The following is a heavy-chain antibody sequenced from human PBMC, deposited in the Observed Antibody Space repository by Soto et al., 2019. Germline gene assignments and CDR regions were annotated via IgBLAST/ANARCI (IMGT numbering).Heavy chain of an antibody. CDR3: ARDPDSYYYDSSGYSHFQH. D-gene: IGHD3-22*01. J-gene: IGHJ1*01. V-gene: IGHV1-46*01. CDR2: INPSGGST. Sequence: ASVKVSCKASGYTFTSYYMHWVRQAPGQGLEWMGIINPSGGSTSYAQKFQGRVTMTRDTSTSTVYMELSSLRSEDTAVYYCARDPDSYYYDSSGYSHFQHWGQGTLVTVSS. CDR1: GYTFTSYY.